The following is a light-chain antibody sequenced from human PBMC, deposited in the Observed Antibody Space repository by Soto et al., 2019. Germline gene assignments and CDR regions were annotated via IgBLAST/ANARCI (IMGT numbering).Light chain of an antibody. J-gene: IGKJ5*01. Sequence: ETVLTQSPGTLSLSHGVSAPLSCRASQSVSSTYLAWYQQRPGQAPRLLIFGASSRATGIPDRFSGSGSGTDFTLTVGRLEPEDFAVYFCQQYGTSPVTFGQGTRLEIK. CDR2: GAS. V-gene: IGKV3-20*01. CDR3: QQYGTSPVT. CDR1: QSVSSTY.